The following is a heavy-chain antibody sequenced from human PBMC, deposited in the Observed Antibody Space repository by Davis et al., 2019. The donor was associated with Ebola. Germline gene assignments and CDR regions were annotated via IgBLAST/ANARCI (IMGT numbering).Heavy chain of an antibody. CDR1: GGTFSSYA. V-gene: IGHV1-69*05. J-gene: IGHJ6*02. CDR3: ARDGIVVGFMDV. Sequence: SVKVSCKASGGTFSSYAISWVRQAPGQGLEWMGGIIPIFGTANYAQKFQGRVTMTTDTSTSTAYMELRSLRSDDTAVYYCARDGIVVGFMDVWGQGTTVTVSS. CDR2: IIPIFGTA. D-gene: IGHD2-15*01.